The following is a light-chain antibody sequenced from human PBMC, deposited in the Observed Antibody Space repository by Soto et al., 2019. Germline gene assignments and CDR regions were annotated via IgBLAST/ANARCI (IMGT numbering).Light chain of an antibody. Sequence: QSALTQPASVSGSPGQSITISCTGTSSDVGGYNFVSWYQQHPGKAPKLMIYDVSNRPSGVSNRFSGPKSGNTASLTISGLQAEDEADYYCSSHTTTSTVYVFGTGTKLTVL. CDR1: SSDVGGYNF. CDR3: SSHTTTSTVYV. V-gene: IGLV2-14*03. J-gene: IGLJ1*01. CDR2: DVS.